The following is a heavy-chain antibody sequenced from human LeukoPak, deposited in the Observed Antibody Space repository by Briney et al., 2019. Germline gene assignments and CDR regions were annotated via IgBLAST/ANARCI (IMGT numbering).Heavy chain of an antibody. Sequence: EASLKVSCKASGYTFTGSYIHWMRQAPGQGLEWMGWINPNSGATKYAQKFQGRATVTRDTSTSTAYMELSGLRADDAAVYYCARVAYCTKGVCINFDLWGQGTLVTVSS. CDR1: GYTFTGSY. CDR2: INPNSGAT. V-gene: IGHV1-2*02. D-gene: IGHD2-8*01. J-gene: IGHJ4*02. CDR3: ARVAYCTKGVCINFDL.